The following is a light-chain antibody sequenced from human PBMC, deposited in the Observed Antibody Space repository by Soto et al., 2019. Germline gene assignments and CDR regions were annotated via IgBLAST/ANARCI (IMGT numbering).Light chain of an antibody. J-gene: IGKJ5*01. Sequence: EVVMTQSSATLSVSPVERATLSCRASQTVSRNLAWYQQRPGQAPRLLIYDVFTRAAGIPARFSGSGSETEFTLTIRSLQSEDFAVYYCQQYNNWPSFGQGTRLEIK. V-gene: IGKV3-15*01. CDR1: QTVSRN. CDR3: QQYNNWPS. CDR2: DVF.